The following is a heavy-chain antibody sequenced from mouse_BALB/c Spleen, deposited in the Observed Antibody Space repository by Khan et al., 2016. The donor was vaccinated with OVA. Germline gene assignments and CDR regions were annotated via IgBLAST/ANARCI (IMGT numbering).Heavy chain of an antibody. Sequence: EVQLPESGPGLVKPSQSLSLTCTVTGYSITSDYAWNWIRQFPGNKLEWMGYISSSGSTNYNPALKSRISITRDTSKNQFFLQLNSVTTEDTATYYCARDGSRYNYAMDYWGQGTSVTVSS. V-gene: IGHV3-2*02. CDR2: ISSSGST. CDR1: GYSITSDYA. CDR3: ARDGSRYNYAMDY. D-gene: IGHD2-3*01. J-gene: IGHJ4*01.